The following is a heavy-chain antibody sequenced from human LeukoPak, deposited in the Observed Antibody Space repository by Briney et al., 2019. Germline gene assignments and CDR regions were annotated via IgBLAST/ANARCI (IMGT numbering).Heavy chain of an antibody. CDR2: INPNSGGT. CDR1: GYTFAGYH. J-gene: IGHJ5*02. Sequence: ASVKVSCKASGYTFAGYHVHWVRQAPGQGLEWMGWINPNSGGTNSAQRFQGRVTMTRDTSISTAYMELSGLTSDDTAIYYSTRDRPYTATMWFDTWGQGTLVTVSS. CDR3: TRDRPYTATMWFDT. D-gene: IGHD5-18*01. V-gene: IGHV1-2*02.